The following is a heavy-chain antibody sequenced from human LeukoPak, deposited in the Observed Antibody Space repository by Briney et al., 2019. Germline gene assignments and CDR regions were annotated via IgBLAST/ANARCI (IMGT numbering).Heavy chain of an antibody. Sequence: SETLSLTCTVSGGSISSYYWSWIRQPPGKGLEWIGYIYYSGSTNYNPSLKSRVTISVDTSKNQFSLKLSSVTAADTAVYYCARSLYSRSAFDIWGQGTMVTVSS. J-gene: IGHJ3*02. CDR1: GGSISSYY. CDR2: IYYSGST. D-gene: IGHD4-11*01. V-gene: IGHV4-59*01. CDR3: ARSLYSRSAFDI.